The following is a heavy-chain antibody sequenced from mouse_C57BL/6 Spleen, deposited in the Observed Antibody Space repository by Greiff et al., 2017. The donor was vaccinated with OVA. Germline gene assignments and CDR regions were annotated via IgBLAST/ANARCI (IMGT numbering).Heavy chain of an antibody. Sequence: DVKLVESGGGLVKPGGSLKLSCAASGFTFSDYGMHWVRQAPEKGLEWVAYISSGSSTIYYADTVKGRFTISRDNAKNTLFLQMTSLRSEDTAMYYCATLTGDFDYWGQGTTLTVSS. CDR3: ATLTGDFDY. J-gene: IGHJ2*01. D-gene: IGHD4-1*01. CDR1: GFTFSDYG. V-gene: IGHV5-17*01. CDR2: ISSGSSTI.